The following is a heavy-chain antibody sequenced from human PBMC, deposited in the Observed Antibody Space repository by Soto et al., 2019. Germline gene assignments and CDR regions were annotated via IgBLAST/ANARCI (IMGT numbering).Heavy chain of an antibody. J-gene: IGHJ4*02. CDR1: GDTFGSYG. CDR3: ARRFYDSGAYWPHYFDH. D-gene: IGHD3-22*01. Sequence: QVQLVQSGAEVKKPGASVKVSCKASGDTFGSYGFTWVRQAPGQGLEWMGWISAHSDEKDYAQKFQVRLSMTTDTSTNTAYMELRSLRSDDTAVYYCARRFYDSGAYWPHYFDHWGQGTLVTVSS. CDR2: ISAHSDEK. V-gene: IGHV1-18*01.